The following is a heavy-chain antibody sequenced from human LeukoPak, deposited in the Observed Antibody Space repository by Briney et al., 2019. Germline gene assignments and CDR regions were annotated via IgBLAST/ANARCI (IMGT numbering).Heavy chain of an antibody. CDR1: GYTFTGYY. CDR2: FNPNHGDT. J-gene: IGHJ4*02. V-gene: IGHV1-2*02. D-gene: IGHD3-9*01. CDR3: ARSPHILTGENFDY. Sequence: GASVKVSCKASGYTFTGYYMHWVRQAPGQGLEWMGWFNPNHGDTNYAQKFQDRVSMTRDTSISTAYMHLSRLRSADTAVYYCARSPHILTGENFDYWGQGTLLTVSS.